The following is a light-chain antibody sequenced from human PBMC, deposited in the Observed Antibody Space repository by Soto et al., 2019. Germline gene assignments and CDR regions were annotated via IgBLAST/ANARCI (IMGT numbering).Light chain of an antibody. CDR2: EVS. J-gene: IGLJ1*01. CDR3: LSKTSTISYV. V-gene: IGLV2-14*01. Sequence: QSVLIQTASVSGSPGQSIAISCTGTTSDVGGYNYVSWYQQHPGKVPKLLIHEVSNRPSGVSNRFSGSKSGNTASLTISGLQAEDEADYYCLSKTSTISYVFGTGTKVTVL. CDR1: TSDVGGYNY.